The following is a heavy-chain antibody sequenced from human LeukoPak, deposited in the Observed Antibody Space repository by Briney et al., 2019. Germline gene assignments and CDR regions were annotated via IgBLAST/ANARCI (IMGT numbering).Heavy chain of an antibody. CDR1: GFTVSSNY. Sequence: GGSLRLSCAASGFTVSSNYMSWVRQAPGRGLEWVSVIYSGGSTYYADSVKGRFTISRDNSKNTLHLQMNSLRAEDTAVYYCARSSITIFGVVTPFDYWGQGTLVTVSS. D-gene: IGHD3-3*01. CDR3: ARSSITIFGVVTPFDY. V-gene: IGHV3-66*02. CDR2: IYSGGST. J-gene: IGHJ4*02.